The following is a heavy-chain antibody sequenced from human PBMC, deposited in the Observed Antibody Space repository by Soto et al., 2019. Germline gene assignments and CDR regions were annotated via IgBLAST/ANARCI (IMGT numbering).Heavy chain of an antibody. CDR2: INRDGSEK. CDR1: GLKVSDYW. Sequence: GGSLRLSCAVSGLKVSDYWMGWVRQAPGKGLEWVANINRDGSEKNYVDSVKGRFTISKDSAKNSLYLQMNNLRDEDTAVYYCARWQNWGQGTLVTVSS. V-gene: IGHV3-7*05. CDR3: ARWQN. J-gene: IGHJ4*02.